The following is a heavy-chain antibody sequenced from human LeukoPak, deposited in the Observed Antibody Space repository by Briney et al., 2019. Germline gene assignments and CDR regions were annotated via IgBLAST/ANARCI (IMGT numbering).Heavy chain of an antibody. V-gene: IGHV4-61*02. D-gene: IGHD3-10*01. CDR3: ARGAGAFDY. CDR2: IYTSGST. J-gene: IGHJ4*02. CDR1: GGSISSGSYY. Sequence: SETLSLTCTVSGGSISSGSYYWSWIRQPAGKGLEWIGRIYTSGSTNCNPTLKSRVTISVDTAKNQFSLKLSSVTAADTAVYYCARGAGAFDYWGREPWSPSPQ.